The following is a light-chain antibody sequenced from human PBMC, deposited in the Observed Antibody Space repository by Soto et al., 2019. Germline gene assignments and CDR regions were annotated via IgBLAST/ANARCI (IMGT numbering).Light chain of an antibody. CDR2: AAS. CDR1: QSISSY. CDR3: LQSYTTPT. J-gene: IGKJ1*01. Sequence: DIQMTQSPSSLSASVGDRVTITCRASQSISSYLNWYQQKPGKAPTLLIYAASSLQSGVPSRFRGSGSGTDFSLTISNLQPEDFAAYYDLQSYTTPTFGQGTKV. V-gene: IGKV1-39*01.